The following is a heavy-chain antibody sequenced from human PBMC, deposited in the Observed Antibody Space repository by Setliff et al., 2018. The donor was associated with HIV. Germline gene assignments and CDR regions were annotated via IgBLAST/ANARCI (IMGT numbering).Heavy chain of an antibody. Sequence: PGESLRLSCAASGFTFSNYEMNWVRQAPGKGLEWVSYITSGSTIYYADSVKGRFTISRDNAKNSLYLQMNSLRAEDTAVYYCARDGGYSYGYGMDVWGQGTTVTVSS. CDR2: ITSGSTI. CDR1: GFTFSNYE. CDR3: ARDGGYSYGYGMDV. J-gene: IGHJ6*02. D-gene: IGHD5-18*01. V-gene: IGHV3-48*03.